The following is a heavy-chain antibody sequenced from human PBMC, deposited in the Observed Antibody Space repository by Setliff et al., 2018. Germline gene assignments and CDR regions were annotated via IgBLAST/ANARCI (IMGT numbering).Heavy chain of an antibody. J-gene: IGHJ6*03. V-gene: IGHV3-23*01. CDR2: VSGSGGST. CDR1: GFTFSSYA. CDR3: ARETATIYYLDV. D-gene: IGHD5-18*01. Sequence: PGGSLRLSCAASGFTFSSYAMSWVRQARGKGLEWVSGVSGSGGSTFYADSVKGRFTISRDNAKNSLYLQMNSLRAEDTAGYYCARETATIYYLDVWGKGTTVTVSS.